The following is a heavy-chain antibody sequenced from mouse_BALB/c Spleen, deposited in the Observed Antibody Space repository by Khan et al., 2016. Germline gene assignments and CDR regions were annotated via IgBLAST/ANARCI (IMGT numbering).Heavy chain of an antibody. CDR2: ISYSGST. CDR1: GYSITSDYA. V-gene: IGHV3-2*02. Sequence: EVQLVESGPGLVKPSQSLSLTCTVTGYSITSDYAWNWIRQFPGNKLEWMGYISYSGSTSYNPSLKSRISITRDTSKNQFFLQLNSVTTEDTATXYCARSWRGFYAMDYWGQGTSVTVSS. J-gene: IGHJ4*01. CDR3: ARSWRGFYAMDY.